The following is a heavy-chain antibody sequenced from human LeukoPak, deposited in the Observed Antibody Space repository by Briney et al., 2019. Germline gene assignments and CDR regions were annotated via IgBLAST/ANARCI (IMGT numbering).Heavy chain of an antibody. V-gene: IGHV3-15*01. Sequence: PGGSLRLSCAASGFTFSNAWMSWVRQAPGKGLEWVGRIKSKTDGGTTDYAAPVKGRFTISRDDSKNTLYLQMNSLKTEDTAVYYCTPDTYYPHAFDIWGQGTMVTVSS. CDR1: GFTFSNAW. CDR2: IKSKTDGGTT. J-gene: IGHJ3*02. D-gene: IGHD3-10*01. CDR3: TPDTYYPHAFDI.